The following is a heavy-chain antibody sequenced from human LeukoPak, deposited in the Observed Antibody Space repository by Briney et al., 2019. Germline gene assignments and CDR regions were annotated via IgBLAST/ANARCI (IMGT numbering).Heavy chain of an antibody. CDR3: ARGRSMVGIVVVVAALRKNRYDP. D-gene: IGHD2-15*01. V-gene: IGHV4-34*01. CDR1: AGTFSCYY. J-gene: IGHJ5*02. Sequence: SETLSLTCAVYAGTFSCYYWSWIRQPPGKGLEWIGEINHSGSTNYKPSLKSRVTISVGTSKNQFSLKLSSVTAADSAVYYCARGRSMVGIVVVVAALRKNRYDPGRQGTLLTVS. CDR2: INHSGST.